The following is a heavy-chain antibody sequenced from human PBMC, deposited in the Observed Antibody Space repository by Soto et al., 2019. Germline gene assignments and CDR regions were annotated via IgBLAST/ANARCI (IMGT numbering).Heavy chain of an antibody. J-gene: IGHJ1*01. D-gene: IGHD2-15*01. CDR1: GYTFTSYG. V-gene: IGHV1-18*01. Sequence: QVQLVQSGAEVKKPGASVKVSCKASGYTFTSYGISWVRQAPGQGLEWMGWISANNGNTKYAQNFQGRVTRTKGTFTSTAYTGQRTVRSDDTAAYYCARAYSPGPFQPWGQCTLGTVSS. CDR2: ISANNGNT. CDR3: ARAYSPGPFQP.